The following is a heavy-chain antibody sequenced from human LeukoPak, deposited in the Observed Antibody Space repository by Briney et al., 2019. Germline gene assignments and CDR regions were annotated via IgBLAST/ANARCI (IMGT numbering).Heavy chain of an antibody. D-gene: IGHD3-22*01. CDR3: ARDPRDRSGYYYANY. CDR2: INWNGVST. CDR1: GFTLDDYG. J-gene: IGHJ4*02. V-gene: IGHV3-20*04. Sequence: GGSLRLSCAASGFTLDDYGMNWVRQAPGKGLEWVSGINWNGVSTGYADSVKGRFTISRDNARNSLYLQMNSLRAEDTALYYCARDPRDRSGYYYANYWGQGALVTVSS.